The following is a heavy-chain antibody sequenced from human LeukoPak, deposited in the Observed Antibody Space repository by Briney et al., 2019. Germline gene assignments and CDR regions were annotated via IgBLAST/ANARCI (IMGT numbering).Heavy chain of an antibody. J-gene: IGHJ4*02. V-gene: IGHV1-69*06. Sequence: SVKVSCKASGGTFSSYAISWVRQAPGQGLEWMGGIIPIFGTANYAQKFQGRVTITADKSTSTAYMELSSLRSEDTAVYYCARAEEIGPTFGGVIAPYYFDYWGQGTLVTVSS. D-gene: IGHD3-16*02. CDR3: ARAEEIGPTFGGVIAPYYFDY. CDR2: IIPIFGTA. CDR1: GGTFSSYA.